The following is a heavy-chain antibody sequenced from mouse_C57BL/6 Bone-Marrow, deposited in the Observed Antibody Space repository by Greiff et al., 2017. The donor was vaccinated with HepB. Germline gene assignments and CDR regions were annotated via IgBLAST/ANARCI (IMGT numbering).Heavy chain of an antibody. Sequence: EVQPVLSGGGLVKPGGSLKPSRAASGFTFSSYAMSWVCPTPEKRLEWGATISDGGSYTYYPDNVKGRFTISRDNAKNNLYLQMSHLKSEDTAMYYCARDFDYDGGYWGQGTTLTVSS. CDR1: GFTFSSYA. CDR2: ISDGGSYT. D-gene: IGHD2-4*01. J-gene: IGHJ2*01. V-gene: IGHV5-4*01. CDR3: ARDFDYDGGY.